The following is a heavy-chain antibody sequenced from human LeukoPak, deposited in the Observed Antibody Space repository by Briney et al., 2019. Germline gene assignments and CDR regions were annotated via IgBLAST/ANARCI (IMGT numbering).Heavy chain of an antibody. CDR2: INHSGST. J-gene: IGHJ4*02. Sequence: SETLSLTCAVYGGSFSGYYWSWIRQPPGKGLEWIGEINHSGSTNYNPSLKSRVTISVDTSKNQFSLKLSSVTAADTAVYYCARVSDTAMPWDYGGQGTLVTVS. V-gene: IGHV4-34*01. D-gene: IGHD5-18*01. CDR3: ARVSDTAMPWDY. CDR1: GGSFSGYY.